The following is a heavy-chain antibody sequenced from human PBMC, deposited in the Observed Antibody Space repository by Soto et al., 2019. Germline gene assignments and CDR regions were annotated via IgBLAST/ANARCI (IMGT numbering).Heavy chain of an antibody. Sequence: QVKLVQSGAQVKKPGASVKVSCKASGYTFSGYYIHWVRQAPGQGLEWMGWINPNTGVTNYAQKFEVWLTMTRDTSLSTAYMELRRLKSDDTALYYCARAVAASGDYGMDVWGQGTAVTVSS. CDR1: GYTFSGYY. CDR3: ARAVAASGDYGMDV. D-gene: IGHD6-19*01. J-gene: IGHJ6*02. CDR2: INPNTGVT. V-gene: IGHV1-2*04.